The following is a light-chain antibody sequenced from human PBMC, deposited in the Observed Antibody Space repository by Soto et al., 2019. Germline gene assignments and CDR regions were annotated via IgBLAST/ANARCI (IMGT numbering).Light chain of an antibody. V-gene: IGKV3-20*01. J-gene: IGKJ2*01. CDR1: QSVSSNY. CDR2: GAS. CDR3: QQYGSSPGYT. Sequence: EIVLTQSPGTLSLSPGERATLSCRASQSVSSNYLAWYRQKPGQAPRLLIYGASNRATGIPDRSSGSGSGTDFTLTISRLEPEDFAVYYCQQYGSSPGYTFGQGTKLEIK.